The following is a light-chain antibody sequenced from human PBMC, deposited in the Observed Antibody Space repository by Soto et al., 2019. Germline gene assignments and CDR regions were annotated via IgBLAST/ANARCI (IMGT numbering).Light chain of an antibody. CDR3: QQYYNWPRT. CDR2: GAS. J-gene: IGKJ5*01. Sequence: DIVMTQSPDSLAVSPRARATLSCRASQSVGSDLVWYRQKTGQAPRLILYGASTGATGLPARFSGSGYGTEFNLTINSLQAEDCAVYYCQQYYNWPRTFGQGTRLEIK. V-gene: IGKV3-15*01. CDR1: QSVGSD.